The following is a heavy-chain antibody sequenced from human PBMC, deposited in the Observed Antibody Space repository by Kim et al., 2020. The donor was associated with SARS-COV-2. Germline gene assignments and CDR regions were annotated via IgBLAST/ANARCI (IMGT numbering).Heavy chain of an antibody. Sequence: GGSLRLSCAASGFTFSNAWMSWVRQAPGKGLEWVGRIKSKIDGGTTDYAAPVKGRFTISRDDSKNTLYLQMNSLKTEDTAVYYCTTDVHDYGDRYYYYGMDVWGQGTTVTVSS. CDR3: TTDVHDYGDRYYYYGMDV. V-gene: IGHV3-15*01. J-gene: IGHJ6*02. CDR1: GFTFSNAW. CDR2: IKSKIDGGTT. D-gene: IGHD4-17*01.